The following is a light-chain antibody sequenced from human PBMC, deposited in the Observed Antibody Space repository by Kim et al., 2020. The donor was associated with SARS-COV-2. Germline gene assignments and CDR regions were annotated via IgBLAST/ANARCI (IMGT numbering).Light chain of an antibody. V-gene: IGKV1-39*01. CDR2: AAS. CDR1: KSISTF. J-gene: IGKJ2*01. CDR3: QQTYSTPSYT. Sequence: DIQMTQSPSSLSASVGDRVAITCRASKSISTFLNWYQQKPGKAPRLLIYAASTLHSGVPSRFSGSGSGADFTLTISSLQPEDFATYYCQQTYSTPSYTFGQGTKLEI.